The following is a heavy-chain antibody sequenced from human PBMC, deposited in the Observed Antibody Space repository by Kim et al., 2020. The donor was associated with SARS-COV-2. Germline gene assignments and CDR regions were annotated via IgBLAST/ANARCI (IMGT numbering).Heavy chain of an antibody. CDR3: ARAPLLPGIAAAGTLTEFVY. V-gene: IGHV3-7*01. CDR1: GFTFSSYW. CDR2: IKQDGSEK. J-gene: IGHJ4*02. D-gene: IGHD6-13*01. Sequence: GGSLRLSCAASGFTFSSYWMSWVRQAPGKGLEWVANIKQDGSEKYYVDSVKGRFTISRDNAKNSLYLQMNSLRAEDTAVYYCARAPLLPGIAAAGTLTEFVYWGQGTLVTVSS.